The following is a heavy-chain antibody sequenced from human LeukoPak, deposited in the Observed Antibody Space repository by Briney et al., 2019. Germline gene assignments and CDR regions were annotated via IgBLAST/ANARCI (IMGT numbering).Heavy chain of an antibody. CDR3: ARAYCSSTSCYTYYFDY. J-gene: IGHJ4*02. CDR2: ISSSSSYI. D-gene: IGHD2-2*02. Sequence: GGSLRLSCAASGFTFSSYSMNWVRQAPGKGPEWVSSISSSSSYIYYADSVKGRFTISRDNAKNSLYLQMNSLRAEDAAVYYCARAYCSSTSCYTYYFDYWGQGTLVTVSS. CDR1: GFTFSSYS. V-gene: IGHV3-21*01.